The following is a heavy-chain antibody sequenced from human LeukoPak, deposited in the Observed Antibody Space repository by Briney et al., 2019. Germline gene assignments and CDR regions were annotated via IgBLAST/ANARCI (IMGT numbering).Heavy chain of an antibody. J-gene: IGHJ5*02. D-gene: IGHD6-13*01. CDR2: IYYSGST. CDR1: GGSISSYY. V-gene: IGHV4-59*12. CDR3: ARDVTENEQQLLHWGFRSPNWFDP. Sequence: PSETLSLTCTVSGGSISSYYWSWIRQPPGKGLEWIWYIYYSGSTNYNPSLKSRVTISVDTSKNQFSLKLRSVTAADTAVYYCARDVTENEQQLLHWGFRSPNWFDPWGQGTLVTVSS.